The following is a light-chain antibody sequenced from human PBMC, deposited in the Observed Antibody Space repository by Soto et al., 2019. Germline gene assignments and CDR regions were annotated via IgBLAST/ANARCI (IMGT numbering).Light chain of an antibody. V-gene: IGKV3-11*01. J-gene: IGKJ3*01. CDR3: HHRSNWSFT. CDR1: QSVGSY. Sequence: EIVLTQSPATLSLSPGESGTLSCRASQSVGSYLAWYQQKPGQAPRLLIYDSSNTAPGIPARFSGRGSGTDVTLTISNMEPEDFSVYYCHHRSNWSFTFGHGTKV. CDR2: DSS.